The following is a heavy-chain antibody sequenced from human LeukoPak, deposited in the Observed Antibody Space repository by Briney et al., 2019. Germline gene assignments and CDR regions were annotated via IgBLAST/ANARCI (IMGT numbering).Heavy chain of an antibody. CDR3: ARTTVGATTNDY. D-gene: IGHD1-26*01. V-gene: IGHV4-34*01. CDR1: GGSFSGYY. J-gene: IGHJ4*02. CDR2: INHSGST. Sequence: SETLSLTCAVYGGSFSGYYWSWIRQPPGKGLEWIGEINHSGSTNYNPSLKSRVTISVDTSKNQFSLKLSSMTAADTAVYYCARTTVGATTNDYWGQGTLVTVSS.